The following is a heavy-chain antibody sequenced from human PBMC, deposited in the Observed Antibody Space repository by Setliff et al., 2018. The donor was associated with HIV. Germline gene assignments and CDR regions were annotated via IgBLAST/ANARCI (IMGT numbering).Heavy chain of an antibody. V-gene: IGHV4-38-2*01. J-gene: IGHJ3*02. D-gene: IGHD1-26*01. Sequence: SETLSLTCDVSGSSISTAYYWGWIRQPPGKGLEWIGSIFHTGNTYYNPSLKSRVSISVDTSKNQISLNLNSVTAADTAVYYCARGAEAFDIWGQGTLVTV. CDR3: ARGAEAFDI. CDR1: GSSISTAYY. CDR2: IFHTGNT.